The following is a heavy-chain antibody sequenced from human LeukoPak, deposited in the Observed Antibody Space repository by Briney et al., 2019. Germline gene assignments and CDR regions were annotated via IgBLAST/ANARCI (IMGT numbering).Heavy chain of an antibody. CDR1: GFTFSSYS. CDR3: ARGTWGYFDY. D-gene: IGHD7-27*01. V-gene: IGHV3-48*04. J-gene: IGHJ4*02. CDR2: ISSSSSTI. Sequence: PGGSLRLSCAASGFTFSSYSMNWVRQAPGKGLEWVSYISSSSSTIYYADSVKGRFTISRDNAKNSLYLQMNSLRAEDTAVYYCARGTWGYFDYWGQGTLVTVSS.